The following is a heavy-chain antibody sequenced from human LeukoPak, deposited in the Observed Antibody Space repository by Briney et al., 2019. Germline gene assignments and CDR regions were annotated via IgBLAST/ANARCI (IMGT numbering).Heavy chain of an antibody. D-gene: IGHD3-10*01. CDR3: ARQLYASGTYYAPMDV. CDR2: IHYSGST. V-gene: IGHV4-39*01. Sequence: SETLSLTCTVSGGSISSSIYFWGWIRQPPGKGLEWIGSIHYSGSTYHDPSLKSRVTISIDTSKNQFSLKLSSVTAADTAVYYCARQLYASGTYYAPMDVWGKGTTVTISS. J-gene: IGHJ6*03. CDR1: GGSISSSIYF.